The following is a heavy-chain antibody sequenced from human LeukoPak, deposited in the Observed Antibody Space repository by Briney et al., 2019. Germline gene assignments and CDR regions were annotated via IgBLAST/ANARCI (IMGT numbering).Heavy chain of an antibody. CDR2: ISYDESNE. CDR1: GFTFSSYG. J-gene: IGHJ3*02. D-gene: IGHD6-19*01. CDR3: VKVPRSGCCAFDI. V-gene: IGHV3-30*18. Sequence: GGSLRLSCAASGFTFSSYGMHWVRQAPGKGLEWVAAISYDESNEYYVDSVKGRFTVSRDNSKNTLYLQMNSLRVEDTAVYYCVKVPRSGCCAFDIWGQGTMVAVSS.